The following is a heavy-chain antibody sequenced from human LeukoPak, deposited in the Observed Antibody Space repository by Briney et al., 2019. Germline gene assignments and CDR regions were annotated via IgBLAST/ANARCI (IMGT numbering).Heavy chain of an antibody. J-gene: IGHJ3*02. V-gene: IGHV3-30*18. CDR2: ISYDGSNK. D-gene: IGHD2-15*01. CDR1: GFTFSSYG. Sequence: GGSLRLSCAASGFTFSSYGMHWVRQAPGKGLEWVAVISYDGSNKYYADSVKGRFTISRDNSKNTLYLQMNSLRAEDTAVYYCAKSIGCSGGSCCFHPNDAFDIWGQGTMVTVSS. CDR3: AKSIGCSGGSCCFHPNDAFDI.